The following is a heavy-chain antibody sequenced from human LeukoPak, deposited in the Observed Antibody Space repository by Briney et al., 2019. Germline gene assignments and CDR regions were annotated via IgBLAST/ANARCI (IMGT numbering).Heavy chain of an antibody. CDR2: ISSSGSTI. D-gene: IGHD5-12*01. Sequence: GGSLRPSCAASGFTFSSYEMNWVRQAPGKGLEWVSYISSSGSTIYYADSVKGRFTISRDNAKNSLYLQMNSLRAEDTAVYYCARDPKTRGYSGYDLDYWGQGTLVTVSS. CDR1: GFTFSSYE. V-gene: IGHV3-48*03. J-gene: IGHJ4*02. CDR3: ARDPKTRGYSGYDLDY.